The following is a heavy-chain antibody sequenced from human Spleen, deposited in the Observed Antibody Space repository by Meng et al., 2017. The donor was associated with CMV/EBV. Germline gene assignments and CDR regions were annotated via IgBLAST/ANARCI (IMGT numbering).Heavy chain of an antibody. D-gene: IGHD1-1*01. CDR3: ARRNWNPTHFDY. CDR2: ISSSSSYI. CDR1: GFTFSSYA. J-gene: IGHJ4*02. Sequence: GESLKISCAASGFTFSSYAMSWVRQAPGKGLEWVSSISSSSSYIYYADSVKGRFTISRDNAKNSLYLQMNSLRAEDTAVYYCARRNWNPTHFDYWGQGTLVTVSS. V-gene: IGHV3-21*01.